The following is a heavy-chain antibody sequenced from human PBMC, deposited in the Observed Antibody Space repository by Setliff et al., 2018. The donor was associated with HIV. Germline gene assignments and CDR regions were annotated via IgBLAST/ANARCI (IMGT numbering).Heavy chain of an antibody. V-gene: IGHV4-39*07. D-gene: IGHD6-19*01. CDR3: AKGVAGLQYYYYYMDV. CDR2: IFYSGNT. CDR1: GDSMSSSSYY. J-gene: IGHJ6*03. Sequence: SETLSLTCTVSGDSMSSSSYYWGWIRQPPGKGLEWIGSIFYSGNTYYKPSLKSRVTISVDTSRNQFSLKLSSVTAADTAVYYCAKGVAGLQYYYYYMDVWGKGTTVTVSS.